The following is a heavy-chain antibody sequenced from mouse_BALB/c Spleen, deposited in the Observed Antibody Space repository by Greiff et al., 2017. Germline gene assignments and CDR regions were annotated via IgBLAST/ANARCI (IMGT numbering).Heavy chain of an antibody. CDR3: ARDRITTVVAPFDY. D-gene: IGHD1-1*01. CDR1: GISITTGNYR. J-gene: IGHJ2*01. V-gene: IGHV3-5*02. Sequence: EVNLVESGPGLVKPSQTVSLTCTVTGISITTGNYRWSWIRQFPGNKLEWIGYIYYSGTITYNPSLTSRTTITRDTSKNQFFLEMNSLTAEDTATYYCARDRITTVVAPFDYWGQGTTLTVSS. CDR2: IYYSGTI.